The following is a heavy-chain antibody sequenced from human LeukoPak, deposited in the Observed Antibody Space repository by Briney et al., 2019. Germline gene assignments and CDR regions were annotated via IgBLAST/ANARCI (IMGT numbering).Heavy chain of an antibody. CDR2: INPNSGGT. V-gene: IGHV1-2*02. J-gene: IGHJ4*02. CDR1: GYTFTGYY. Sequence: ASVKVSCKASGYTFTGYYMHWVRQAPGQGLEWMGWINPNSGGTNYAQKLQGRVTMTTDTSTSTAYMELRSLRSDDTAVYYCARDRSDYYDSSGYLVWGQGTLVTVSS. D-gene: IGHD3-22*01. CDR3: ARDRSDYYDSSGYLV.